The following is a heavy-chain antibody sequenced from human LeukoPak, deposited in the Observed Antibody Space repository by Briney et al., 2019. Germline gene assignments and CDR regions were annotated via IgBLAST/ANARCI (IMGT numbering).Heavy chain of an antibody. Sequence: SETLSLTCTVSGGSISSYYWSWIRQPPGKGLEWIGYIYYSGSTNYNPSLKSRVTISVDTSKNQFSLKLSSVTAADTAVYYCASRHPYSSSYWFDPWGQGTLVTVSS. CDR1: GGSISSYY. D-gene: IGHD6-13*01. V-gene: IGHV4-59*01. CDR3: ASRHPYSSSYWFDP. J-gene: IGHJ5*02. CDR2: IYYSGST.